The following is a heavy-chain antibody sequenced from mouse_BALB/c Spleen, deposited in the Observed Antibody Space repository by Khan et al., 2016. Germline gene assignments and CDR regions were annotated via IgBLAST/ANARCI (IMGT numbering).Heavy chain of an antibody. CDR2: IWGDGRT. Sequence: QVQLKESGPGLVAPSQSLSITCTVSGFSLTGYGVNWVRQPPGKGLEWLGLIWGDGRTDYNSALKSRLSISKANSKSQASLKLNSLQTDDTARYYCARALYCDGSSYVSYAMDYWGQGTSVTVSS. CDR1: GFSLTGYG. CDR3: ARALYCDGSSYVSYAMDY. D-gene: IGHD1-1*01. V-gene: IGHV2-6-7*01. J-gene: IGHJ4*01.